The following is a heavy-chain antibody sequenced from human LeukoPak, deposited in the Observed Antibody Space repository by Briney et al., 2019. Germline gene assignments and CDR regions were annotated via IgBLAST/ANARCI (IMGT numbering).Heavy chain of an antibody. CDR3: AKGSVAAAVYYFDY. Sequence: RTGGYLRLSCAASGSTFSSFTSSWVREARGKGLEWVSAISGSGGSTYYADSVKGRFTISRDNSKNTLYLQMNSLRAEDTAVYYCAKGSVAAAVYYFDYWGQGTLVTVSS. V-gene: IGHV3-23*01. D-gene: IGHD6-13*01. CDR1: GSTFSSFT. J-gene: IGHJ4*02. CDR2: ISGSGGST.